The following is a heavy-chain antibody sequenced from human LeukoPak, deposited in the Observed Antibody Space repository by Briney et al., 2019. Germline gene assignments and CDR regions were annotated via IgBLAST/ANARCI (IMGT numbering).Heavy chain of an antibody. CDR3: AKDRTYYYDSSGPYYFDY. J-gene: IGHJ4*02. CDR2: ISGSGGST. V-gene: IGHV3-23*01. D-gene: IGHD3-22*01. Sequence: PGGSLRLSCAASGFTFSSYAMSWVRQAPGEGLEWVSAISGSGGSTYYADSVKGRFTISRGNSKNTLYLQMNSLRAEDTAVYYCAKDRTYYYDSSGPYYFDYWGQGTLVTVSS. CDR1: GFTFSSYA.